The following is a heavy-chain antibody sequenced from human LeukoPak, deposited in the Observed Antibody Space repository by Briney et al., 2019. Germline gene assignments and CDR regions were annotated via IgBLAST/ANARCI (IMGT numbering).Heavy chain of an antibody. D-gene: IGHD6-19*01. Sequence: GESLKISCAPSGFTFSSYWMSWVRQAPGKGLEWVANIKQDGSEKYYVDSVKGRFTISRDNAKNSLYLQMNSLRAEDTAVYYCARTEYSSGWSDFDYWGQGTLVTVSS. V-gene: IGHV3-7*01. CDR1: GFTFSSYW. CDR3: ARTEYSSGWSDFDY. J-gene: IGHJ4*02. CDR2: IKQDGSEK.